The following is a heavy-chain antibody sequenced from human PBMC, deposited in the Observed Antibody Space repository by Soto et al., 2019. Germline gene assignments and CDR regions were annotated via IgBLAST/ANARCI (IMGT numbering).Heavy chain of an antibody. CDR3: AHRVLRTVFGLVTTTAIYFDF. D-gene: IGHD3-3*01. Sequence: QITLNESGPTVVRPTETLTLTCRFSGFSLTTSGVGVGWIRQSPGKGPEWLALIYWDDDKRYSASLKSSLTITKDTSKNQVVLTVSDLDPTDTATYYCAHRVLRTVFGLVTTTAIYFDFWGQGTPVAVSS. J-gene: IGHJ4*02. V-gene: IGHV2-5*02. CDR1: GFSLTTSGVG. CDR2: IYWDDDK.